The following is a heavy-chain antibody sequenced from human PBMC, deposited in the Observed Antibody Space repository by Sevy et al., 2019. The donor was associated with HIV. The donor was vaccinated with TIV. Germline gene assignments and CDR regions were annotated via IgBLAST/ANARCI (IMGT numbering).Heavy chain of an antibody. J-gene: IGHJ4*02. CDR2: IYHNGST. V-gene: IGHV4-59*01. CDR3: ARGKVLFDY. Sequence: SETLSLTCTVAGDSFSNYYWSWIRQSPGKGLEWIVYIYHNGSTNFNRSLKRRVTISVYTSKNQFSPKQNSVTAAATAVYYCARGKVLFDYWGQGTLVTVSS. D-gene: IGHD3-10*01. CDR1: GDSFSNYY.